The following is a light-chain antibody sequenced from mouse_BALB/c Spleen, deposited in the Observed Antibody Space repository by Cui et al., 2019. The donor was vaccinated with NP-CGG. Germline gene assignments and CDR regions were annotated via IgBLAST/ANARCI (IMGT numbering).Light chain of an antibody. CDR3: ALWYSNHWV. J-gene: IGLJ1*01. V-gene: IGLV1*01. Sequence: AVVTPQSALPTSPGEKVTLTCRSSTGAVTTSNDANWVQEKPDHLFTGLIGGTNNRVPGVPARFSGSLIGDKSALTITGAQTEDEAIYFCALWYSNHWVFGGGTKLTVL. CDR2: GTN. CDR1: TGAVTTSND.